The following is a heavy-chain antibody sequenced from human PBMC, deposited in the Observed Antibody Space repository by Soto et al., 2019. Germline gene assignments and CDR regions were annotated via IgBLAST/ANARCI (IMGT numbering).Heavy chain of an antibody. CDR1: GFTFSSYS. CDR3: ARGYCSGGSCYSSIRYMDV. D-gene: IGHD2-15*01. V-gene: IGHV3-48*01. CDR2: ISSSSSTI. J-gene: IGHJ6*03. Sequence: EVQLVESGGGLVQPGGSLRLSCAASGFTFSSYSMNWVRQAPGKGLEWVSYISSSSSTIYYADSVKGRFTISRDNAKNSLYLQMNSLRAEDTAVYYCARGYCSGGSCYSSIRYMDVWGKGTTVTVSS.